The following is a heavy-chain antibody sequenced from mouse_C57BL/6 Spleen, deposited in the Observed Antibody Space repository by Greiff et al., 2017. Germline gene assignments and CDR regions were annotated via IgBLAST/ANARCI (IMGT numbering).Heavy chain of an antibody. Sequence: VQLQQSGAELMKPGASVKLSCKATGYTFTGYWIEWVKQRPGHGLEWIGEILPGSGSTNYNEKFKGKATFTADTSSNPAYMQLSSLTTEDSAIYYCARGGAVSSWFAYWGQGTLVTVSA. CDR2: ILPGSGST. D-gene: IGHD6-2*01. CDR1: GYTFTGYW. J-gene: IGHJ3*01. CDR3: ARGGAVSSWFAY. V-gene: IGHV1-9*01.